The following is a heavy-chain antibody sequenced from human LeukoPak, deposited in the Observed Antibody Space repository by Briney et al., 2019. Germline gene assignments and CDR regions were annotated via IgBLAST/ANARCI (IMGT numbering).Heavy chain of an antibody. CDR1: GFTFGGYS. V-gene: IGHV3-48*04. CDR2: ISSSGSST. Sequence: PGGSLRLSCAASGFTFGGYSMNWVRQAPGKGLEWISYISSSGSSTNYADSVKGRFTISRDNAKNSLYLQMNSLRAEDTAVYYCARDLIHRSGEANYWGRGTLVTVSS. D-gene: IGHD3-22*01. J-gene: IGHJ4*02. CDR3: ARDLIHRSGEANY.